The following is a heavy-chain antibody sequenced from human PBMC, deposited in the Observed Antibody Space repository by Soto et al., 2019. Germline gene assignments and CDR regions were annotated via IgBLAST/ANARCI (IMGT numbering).Heavy chain of an antibody. V-gene: IGHV1-69*01. Sequence: QVQLVQSGAEVKKPGSSVRVSCKASGGTFSSYAITWVRQAPGQGLEWVGEITPGSGTAKYAQRLQGRVTITADESTSTTYMQLNSLRSEDTAVYYCATPDTPRTRYVASDGLDIWGQGTMVTVSS. J-gene: IGHJ3*02. CDR1: GGTFSSYA. CDR3: ATPDTPRTRYVASDGLDI. CDR2: ITPGSGTA. D-gene: IGHD3-9*01.